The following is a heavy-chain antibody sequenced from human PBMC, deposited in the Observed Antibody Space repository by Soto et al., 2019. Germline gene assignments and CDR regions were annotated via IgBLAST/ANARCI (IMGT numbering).Heavy chain of an antibody. CDR2: IIPLFRTP. CDR1: GGTFSSSA. V-gene: IGHV1-69*12. CDR3: ARDNDRLQLGGNYYYILDV. D-gene: IGHD4-4*01. Sequence: QVQLVQSGAEMKEPGSSVKVSCKPSGGTFSSSAISWLRQAPGLGLEWMGGIIPLFRTPDYAQKFQGRVTIAADQSTSTAYMELSSLRSEDTAVYYCARDNDRLQLGGNYYYILDVWGQGTTITVSS. J-gene: IGHJ6*02.